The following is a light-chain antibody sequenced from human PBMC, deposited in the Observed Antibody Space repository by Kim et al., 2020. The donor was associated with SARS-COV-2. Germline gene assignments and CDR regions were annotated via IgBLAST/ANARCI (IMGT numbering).Light chain of an antibody. CDR2: EVT. CDR1: SSDVGAYNY. Sequence: QSALTQPASVSGSPGQSITISCTGTSSDVGAYNYVSWFQQYPGEAPKVMIYEVTNRPSGVSNRFSGSKSGNTASLTISGLQAEDEADYYCNSYTTRGTLLFGGGTQLTVL. J-gene: IGLJ2*01. CDR3: NSYTTRGTLL. V-gene: IGLV2-14*01.